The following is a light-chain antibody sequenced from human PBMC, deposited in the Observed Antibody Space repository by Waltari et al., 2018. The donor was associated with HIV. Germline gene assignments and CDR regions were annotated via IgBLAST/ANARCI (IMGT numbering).Light chain of an antibody. CDR2: GAS. V-gene: IGKV3-20*01. Sequence: EIVLTQSPGTLSLSPGERATISCRASQSVSSSYLAWYQQKPGQAPRLLIYGASSRATGIPDRFSGSGSGTDFILTISRLEPEDSAVYYCQQYGSSPWTFGQGTKVEIK. CDR3: QQYGSSPWT. J-gene: IGKJ1*01. CDR1: QSVSSSY.